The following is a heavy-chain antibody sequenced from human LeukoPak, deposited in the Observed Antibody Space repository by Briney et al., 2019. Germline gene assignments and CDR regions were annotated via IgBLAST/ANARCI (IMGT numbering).Heavy chain of an antibody. CDR2: IYHSGST. V-gene: IGHV4-30-4*08. CDR1: GDSITNGGSISNGGHY. J-gene: IGHJ4*02. D-gene: IGHD6-19*01. Sequence: PSQTLSLTCTVSGDSITNGGSISNGGHYWSWIRQFPGKGLQWIGYIYHSGSTYYNPSLKSRVTISVDTSKNQFSLKLSSVTAADTAVYYCASMKVGRSSGWFDAYFDYWGQGTLVTVSS. CDR3: ASMKVGRSSGWFDAYFDY.